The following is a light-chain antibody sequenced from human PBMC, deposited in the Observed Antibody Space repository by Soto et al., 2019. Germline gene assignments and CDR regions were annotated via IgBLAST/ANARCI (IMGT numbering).Light chain of an antibody. Sequence: EIVLTQSPGTLSLSPGERATLSCRASQSVSSSYLAWYQQKPGQAPRLLIYGASRRATGIPARFSGGGSGTDFTLTISSLEPEDFAVYYCQQRSDWPWTFGQGTKVDIK. CDR3: QQRSDWPWT. V-gene: IGKV3D-20*02. CDR2: GAS. CDR1: QSVSSSY. J-gene: IGKJ1*01.